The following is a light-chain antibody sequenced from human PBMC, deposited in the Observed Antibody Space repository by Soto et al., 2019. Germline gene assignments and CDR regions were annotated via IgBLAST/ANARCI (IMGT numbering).Light chain of an antibody. CDR2: DAY. CDR3: ALYMGNGIVT. Sequence: QAVVTQEPSFSVSPGGTVTLTCGLSSGSVSSSYYPSWYQQTPGQAPRTLIYDAYTRSSGVPDRFSGSIVGNKAALTITGAQADDESDYYCALYMGNGIVTFGGGTKVTVL. J-gene: IGLJ2*01. CDR1: SGSVSSSYY. V-gene: IGLV8-61*01.